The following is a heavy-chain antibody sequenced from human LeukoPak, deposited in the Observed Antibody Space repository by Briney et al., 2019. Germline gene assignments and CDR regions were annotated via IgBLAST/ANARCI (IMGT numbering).Heavy chain of an antibody. V-gene: IGHV3-30*18. CDR3: AKDKVGYYDSSLPSF. D-gene: IGHD3-22*01. CDR1: GFTFSSYG. Sequence: PGRSLRLSCAASGFTFSSYGMHWARQAPGKGLEWVAVISYDGSNKYYADSVKGRFTISRDNSKNTLYLQMNSLRAEDTAVYYCAKDKVGYYDSSLPSFWGQGTMVTVSS. J-gene: IGHJ3*01. CDR2: ISYDGSNK.